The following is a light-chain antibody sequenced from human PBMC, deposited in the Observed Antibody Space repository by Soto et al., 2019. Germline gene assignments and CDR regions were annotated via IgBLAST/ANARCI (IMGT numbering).Light chain of an antibody. V-gene: IGKV1-16*01. CDR2: GAS. Sequence: DIQMTPSPSSLSASVGDRVTITCRASQGLSIYLDWYQQNPGKAPKSLIYGASTLHSGVPSRFSGSGSGTDFTLTISSLQPEDFATYYCQQYNTYHLTFGGGTKVEIK. CDR3: QQYNTYHLT. CDR1: QGLSIY. J-gene: IGKJ4*01.